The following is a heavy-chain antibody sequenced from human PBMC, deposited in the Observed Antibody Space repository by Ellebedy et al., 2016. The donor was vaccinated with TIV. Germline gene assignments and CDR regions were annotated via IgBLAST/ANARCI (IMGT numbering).Heavy chain of an antibody. D-gene: IGHD6-13*01. J-gene: IGHJ4*02. CDR2: ISSSGTFM. CDR1: GFTFSSYT. CDR3: ARPAASYSSSWYDFDC. V-gene: IGHV3-21*01. Sequence: GGSLRLSCAASGFTFSSYTMNWVRQAPGKGLEWVSSISSSGTFMHNADSVKGRFTISRDNAKNSLYLQMNRLRGEDTAIYYCARPAASYSSSWYDFDCWGQGTLVTVSS.